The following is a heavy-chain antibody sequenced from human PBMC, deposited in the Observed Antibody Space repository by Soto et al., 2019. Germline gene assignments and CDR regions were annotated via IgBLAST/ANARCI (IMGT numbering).Heavy chain of an antibody. CDR2: ISYDGSNK. CDR1: GFTFSSYG. V-gene: IGHV3-30*03. J-gene: IGHJ4*02. CDR3: VSEHSGWYHFDY. Sequence: GGSLRLSCAASGFTFSSYGMHWVRQAPGKGLEWVAVISYDGSNKYYADSVKGRFTISRDNSKNTLYLQMNSLRAEDTAVYYCVSEHSGWYHFDYWGQGTLVTVSS. D-gene: IGHD6-19*01.